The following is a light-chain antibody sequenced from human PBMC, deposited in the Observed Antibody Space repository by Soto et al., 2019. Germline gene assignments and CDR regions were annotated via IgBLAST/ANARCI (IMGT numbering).Light chain of an antibody. CDR1: QSVNTW. J-gene: IGKJ1*01. V-gene: IGKV1-5*01. CDR2: DAS. CDR3: QQYKSHSK. Sequence: DIQMTQSPSTLSASVGDRVTIACRASQSVNTWLAWYQKKPGKHTKLLIYDASSLQSGVPSRFSGSQCGAEFDLSIRSLQPDDFASYSCQQYKSHSKFGQGTKVHIK.